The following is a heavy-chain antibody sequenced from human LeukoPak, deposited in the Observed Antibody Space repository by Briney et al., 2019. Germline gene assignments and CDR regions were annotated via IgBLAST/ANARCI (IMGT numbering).Heavy chain of an antibody. Sequence: SETLSLTCTVSGGSISRYYWSWIRHPPGKGLVWSGYIYYSGSTNYNPSRKSRVTISVDTSKNQFSLKLSSVTAADTAVYYCARGPLDVGRIAARRSGDYWGQGTLVTVSS. V-gene: IGHV4-59*12. J-gene: IGHJ4*02. D-gene: IGHD6-6*01. CDR2: IYYSGST. CDR1: GGSISRYY. CDR3: ARGPLDVGRIAARRSGDY.